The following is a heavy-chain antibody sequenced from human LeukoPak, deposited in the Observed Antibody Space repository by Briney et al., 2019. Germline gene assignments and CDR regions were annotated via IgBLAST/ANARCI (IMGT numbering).Heavy chain of an antibody. J-gene: IGHJ4*02. CDR3: ARDYGGSSPFDY. V-gene: IGHV3-48*03. Sequence: GGSLRLSCAASGFTFRIYAMTWVRQSPGKGLEWVSAIRGSGSTIYYADSVKGRFTISRDNAKNSLYLQMNSLRAEDTAVYYCARDYGGSSPFDYWGQGTLVTVSS. CDR2: IRGSGSTI. D-gene: IGHD4-23*01. CDR1: GFTFRIYA.